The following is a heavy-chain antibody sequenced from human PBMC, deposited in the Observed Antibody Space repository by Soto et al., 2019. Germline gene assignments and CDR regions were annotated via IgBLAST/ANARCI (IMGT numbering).Heavy chain of an antibody. CDR3: SRGTYYPQSSGLHADY. Sequence: PGGSLRLSCATSGFSFNDYAMYWFRQAPGQGLEWVAIISSDGHHQFYLDNLRGRFTVSRDNSKNTLYLQMNSLRPEDTAVYYCSRGTYYPQSSGLHADYWGPGTVVTVSS. CDR1: GFSFNDYA. J-gene: IGHJ4*02. V-gene: IGHV3-30*03. D-gene: IGHD3-22*01. CDR2: ISSDGHHQ.